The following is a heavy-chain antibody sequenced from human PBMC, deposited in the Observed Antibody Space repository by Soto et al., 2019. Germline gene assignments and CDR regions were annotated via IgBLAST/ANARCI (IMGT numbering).Heavy chain of an antibody. V-gene: IGHV4-34*01. CDR3: AGPYNCGSACYPAYSLDS. D-gene: IGHD2-21*02. J-gene: IGHJ4*02. CDR1: GGSFSDYY. CDR2: INHSGST. Sequence: QVQLQQWGAGLLKPSETLSLTCAVYGGSFSDYYWNWIRQSPGKGLEWIGKINHSGSTYNPSLKSRATISQDTPKNRFSLTLISVTAAHPAVYYCAGPYNCGSACYPAYSLDSWGQEPLVTVSS.